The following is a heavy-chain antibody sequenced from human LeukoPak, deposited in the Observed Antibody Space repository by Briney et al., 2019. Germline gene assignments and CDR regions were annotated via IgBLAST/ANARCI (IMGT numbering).Heavy chain of an antibody. Sequence: ASVKVSCKASGYTFTSYDINWVRQATGQGLEWMGWMNPNSGNTGYAQKFQGRVTMTRNTSISTAYMELSSLRSEDTAVYYCARVRAYDFRSGYSKGYYGMDVWGQGTTVTVSS. V-gene: IGHV1-8*01. CDR3: ARVRAYDFRSGYSKGYYGMDV. CDR2: MNPNSGNT. J-gene: IGHJ6*02. CDR1: GYTFTSYD. D-gene: IGHD3-3*01.